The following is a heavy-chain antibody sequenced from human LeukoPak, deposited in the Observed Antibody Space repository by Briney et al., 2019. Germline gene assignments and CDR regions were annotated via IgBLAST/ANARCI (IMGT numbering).Heavy chain of an antibody. J-gene: IGHJ4*02. V-gene: IGHV3-23*05. CDR3: ANEVRPNDY. D-gene: IGHD1-1*01. CDR1: GXPFSSHA. CDR2: IDISGDTT. Sequence: GGSLRLSCAASGXPFSSHAMCWVRQAPGKGLEWVSSIDISGDTTYYADSVKGRFTISRDNSKNTLYLQMNSLGAEDTALYYCANEVRPNDYWGQGTLVTVSS.